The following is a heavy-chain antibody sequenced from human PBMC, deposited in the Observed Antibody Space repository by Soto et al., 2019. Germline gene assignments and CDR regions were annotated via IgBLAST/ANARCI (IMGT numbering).Heavy chain of an antibody. CDR1: GFTFSSYS. Sequence: EVQLVESGGGLVRPGGSLRLSCAASGFTFSSYSMNWVRQAPGKGLEWVSYISSTSETIYYADSLKGRFTISRDNAKRSLYLQMNSLRDEDTAVYYCVRDLQRGEGYWGQGTLVTVSS. V-gene: IGHV3-48*02. CDR3: VRDLQRGEGY. CDR2: ISSTSETI. J-gene: IGHJ4*02. D-gene: IGHD3-16*01.